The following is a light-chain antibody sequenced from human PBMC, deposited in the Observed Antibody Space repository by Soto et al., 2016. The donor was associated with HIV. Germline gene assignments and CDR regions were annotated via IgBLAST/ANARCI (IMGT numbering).Light chain of an antibody. CDR1: NIGSKS. V-gene: IGLV3-21*04. Sequence: SFVLTQPPSVSVAPGKTARITCGANNIGSKSVHWYQQRSGQAPVLVIYDDRDRPSGIPEQFSGSNSGNTATLTISRVEVGDEADYYCQVWDSSSDHVIFGGGTRLTVL. J-gene: IGLJ2*01. CDR2: DDR. CDR3: QVWDSSSDHVI.